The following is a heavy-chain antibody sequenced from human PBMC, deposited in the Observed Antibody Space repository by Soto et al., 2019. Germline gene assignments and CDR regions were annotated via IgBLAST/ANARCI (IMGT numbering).Heavy chain of an antibody. CDR2: VSNDGSKE. CDR3: AKDMGAMVRGVITYYYYGMDV. Sequence: QVQLVESGGGVVQPGTSLRLSCAASGFTFSYYGMHWIRQAPGKGLEWVAVVSNDGSKEYYADSLKGRFTISRDNPKNTLYLQVDSLRAEDTAVYYCAKDMGAMVRGVITYYYYGMDVWGQGTTVTVSS. V-gene: IGHV3-30*18. CDR1: GFTFSYYG. D-gene: IGHD3-10*01. J-gene: IGHJ6*02.